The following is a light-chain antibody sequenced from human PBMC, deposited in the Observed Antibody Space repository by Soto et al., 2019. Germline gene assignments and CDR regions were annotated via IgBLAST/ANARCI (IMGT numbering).Light chain of an antibody. V-gene: IGLV4-69*01. CDR2: LPSDARL. CDR3: QAWGAGTRVV. CDR1: SAHSTYA. J-gene: IGLJ2*01. Sequence: QPVLTQSPSASASLGASVKLTCTLSSAHSTYAISWHQQQPGKGPRYLMRLPSDARLNKGDGIPDRFSGSSSGADRYLTISSLQSEDEADYYCQAWGAGTRVVFGGGTQLTVL.